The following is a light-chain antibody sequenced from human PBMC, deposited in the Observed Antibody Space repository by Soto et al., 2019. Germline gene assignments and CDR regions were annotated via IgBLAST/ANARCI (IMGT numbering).Light chain of an antibody. V-gene: IGKV1-8*01. Sequence: AIRMTQSPSSLSASTGDRVTITCRASQGISSYLAWYQQKPGKAPKLLIYAASTLQSGVPSRFRGSGSGTDFTLTTSCLQSEDFETHYCQQYYSYPRTLGQGSNVDIK. CDR1: QGISSY. CDR3: QQYYSYPRT. CDR2: AAS. J-gene: IGKJ1*01.